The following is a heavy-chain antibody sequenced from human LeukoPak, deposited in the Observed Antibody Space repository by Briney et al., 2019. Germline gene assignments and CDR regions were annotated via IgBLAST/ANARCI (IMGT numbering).Heavy chain of an antibody. J-gene: IGHJ4*02. CDR1: GGSFSGYY. CDR3: ARAPYSSGWYTRGGGSQFDY. Sequence: SETLSLTCAVYGGSFSGYYWSWIRQPPGKGLEWIGEINHSGSTNYNPSLKSRVTISVDTSKNQFSLKLSSVTAADTAVYYCARAPYSSGWYTRGGGSQFDYWGQGTLVTVSS. CDR2: INHSGST. D-gene: IGHD6-19*01. V-gene: IGHV4-34*01.